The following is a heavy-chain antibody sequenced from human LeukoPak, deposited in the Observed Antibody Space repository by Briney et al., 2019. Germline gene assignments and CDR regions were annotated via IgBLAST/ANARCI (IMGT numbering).Heavy chain of an antibody. D-gene: IGHD5-24*01. CDR1: GGSFSGYY. Sequence: SETLSLTCAVYGGSFSGYYWSWIRQSPGKGLEWIGEINHGGSTNFNASLKSRVTLSVDTSKNQFSLNLNSVTAADTAVYYCARKRDGYNCSDSWGQGTLVTVSS. CDR3: ARKRDGYNCSDS. V-gene: IGHV4-34*01. CDR2: INHGGST. J-gene: IGHJ4*02.